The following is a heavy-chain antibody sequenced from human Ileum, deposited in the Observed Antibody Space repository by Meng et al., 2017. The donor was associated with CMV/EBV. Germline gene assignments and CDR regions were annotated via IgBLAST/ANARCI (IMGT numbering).Heavy chain of an antibody. CDR1: GYTFTAHN. Sequence: QVHLLQSEAEVKKPGASVKISCKTSGYTFTAHNIGWVRQAPGQGLEWVGWISLGNGQTVYGHKVQGRVTVTTDTSTSTAYMELRSLRSDDTAMYYCARDVWGFDYWGQGTLVTVPS. CDR2: ISLGNGQT. CDR3: ARDVWGFDY. J-gene: IGHJ4*02. V-gene: IGHV1-18*04. D-gene: IGHD7-27*01.